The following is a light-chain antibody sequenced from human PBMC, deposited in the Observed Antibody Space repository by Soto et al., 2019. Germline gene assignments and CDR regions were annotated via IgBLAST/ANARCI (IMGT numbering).Light chain of an antibody. V-gene: IGKV3-11*01. Sequence: EIVLTQSPATLSLSPGERATLSCSASQSVSRYVAWYQQKPGQAPRLLIYDASNRATGIPARFSGSGSGTDFTLTISSLEPEDFAVYYYQQRSNWPLTFGGGTKVEIK. CDR3: QQRSNWPLT. CDR1: QSVSRY. J-gene: IGKJ4*01. CDR2: DAS.